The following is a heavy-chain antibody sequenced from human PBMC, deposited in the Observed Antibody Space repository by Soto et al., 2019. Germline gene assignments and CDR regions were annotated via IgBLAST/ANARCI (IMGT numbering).Heavy chain of an antibody. CDR1: GYSFTSYW. V-gene: IGHV5-51*01. CDR2: IYPGDSDT. CDR3: AKDAVPYNGQWDWFDP. D-gene: IGHD3-10*01. Sequence: GESLKISCKGSGYSFTSYWIGWVRQMPGKGLEWMGIIYPGDSDTRYSPSFQGQVTISADKSISTAYLQWSSLRAEDTAVYYCAKDAVPYNGQWDWFDPWGQGTLVTVSS. J-gene: IGHJ5*02.